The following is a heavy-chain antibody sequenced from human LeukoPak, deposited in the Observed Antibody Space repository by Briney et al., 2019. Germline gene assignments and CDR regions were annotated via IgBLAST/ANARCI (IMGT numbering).Heavy chain of an antibody. V-gene: IGHV1-2*02. CDR1: GYTFTGYY. D-gene: IGHD6-13*01. CDR3: AEIAAAGGQWFDP. J-gene: IGHJ5*02. Sequence: ASVKVSCKASGYTFTGYYMHWVRQAPGQGLEWMGWINPNSGGTNYAQKFQGRVTMTTDTSTSTAYMELRSLRSDDTAVYYCAEIAAAGGQWFDPWGQGTLVTVSS. CDR2: INPNSGGT.